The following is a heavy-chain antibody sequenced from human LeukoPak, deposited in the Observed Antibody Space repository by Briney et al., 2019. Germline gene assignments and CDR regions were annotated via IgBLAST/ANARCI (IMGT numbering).Heavy chain of an antibody. CDR2: ISSSSSSYI. Sequence: GRSLRLSCAASGFTFSSYSMNWVRQAPGKGLEWVSSISSSSSSYIYYADSGKGRFTISRDNAKNSLYLQMNSLRAEDTAVYYCARDGRADILTGYYTAYNYGMDVWGQGTTVTVSS. V-gene: IGHV3-21*01. D-gene: IGHD3-9*01. CDR1: GFTFSSYS. J-gene: IGHJ6*02. CDR3: ARDGRADILTGYYTAYNYGMDV.